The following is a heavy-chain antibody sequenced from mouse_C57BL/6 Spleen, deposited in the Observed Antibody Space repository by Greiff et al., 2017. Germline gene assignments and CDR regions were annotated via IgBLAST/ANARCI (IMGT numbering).Heavy chain of an antibody. V-gene: IGHV1-61*01. Sequence: QVQLQQPGAELVRPGSSVKLSCKASGYTFTSYWMDWVKQRPGQGLEWIGNIYPADSETHYNQKFKDKATLTVDKSSSTAYMQLSSLTSEDSAVYYCARGDDGYPLSYWYFDVWGTGTTVTVSS. CDR2: IYPADSET. J-gene: IGHJ1*03. D-gene: IGHD2-3*01. CDR1: GYTFTSYW. CDR3: ARGDDGYPLSYWYFDV.